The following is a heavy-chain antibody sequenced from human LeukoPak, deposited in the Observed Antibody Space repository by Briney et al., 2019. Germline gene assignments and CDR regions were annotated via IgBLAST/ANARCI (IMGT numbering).Heavy chain of an antibody. Sequence: GGSLRLSCAASGFTFSSYGMHWVRQAPGKGLEWVAVISYDGSNKYYADSVKGRFTISRDNSKNTPYLQMNSLRAEDTAVYYCAKDLYGDYGLDYYYGMDVWGQGTTVTVSS. CDR2: ISYDGSNK. V-gene: IGHV3-30*18. CDR3: AKDLYGDYGLDYYYGMDV. D-gene: IGHD4-17*01. CDR1: GFTFSSYG. J-gene: IGHJ6*02.